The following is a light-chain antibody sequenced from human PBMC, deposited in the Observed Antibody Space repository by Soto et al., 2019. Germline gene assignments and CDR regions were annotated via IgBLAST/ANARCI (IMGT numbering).Light chain of an antibody. V-gene: IGLV7-43*01. J-gene: IGLJ3*02. CDR1: TGAVTSDSY. CDR3: LLVCHGVRV. CDR2: NTE. Sequence: QTVVTQEPSLTVSPGGTVTLTCASTTGAVTSDSYPSWFQQKPGQAPRPLIYNTEYKHSWTPARFSASLLGGKAALTLSGVQPEDEADYLCLLVCHGVRVFGVGTKLTVL.